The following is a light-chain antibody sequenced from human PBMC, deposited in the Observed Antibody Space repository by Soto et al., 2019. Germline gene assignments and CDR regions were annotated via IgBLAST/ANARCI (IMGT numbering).Light chain of an antibody. V-gene: IGKV1-39*01. J-gene: IGKJ2*01. CDR1: QSISNS. CDR3: QQTFSPPYT. CDR2: VAS. Sequence: DIQMTQSLSSLSASVGDTVTITCRASQSISNSLSWYQQKPGKAPKFLIYVASTLQSGVPSRFSGSGSGTDFTLTISSLQPEDVGTYYCQQTFSPPYTFGQGTKLEIK.